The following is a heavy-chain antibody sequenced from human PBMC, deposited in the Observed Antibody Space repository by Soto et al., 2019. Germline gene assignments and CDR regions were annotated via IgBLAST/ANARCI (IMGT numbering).Heavy chain of an antibody. V-gene: IGHV1-2*02. Sequence: ASVKVSCKASGYTFTDSYIHWVRQAPGQGLEWMGWVNPNSGGTNYAQRFQGRLTMTRDTSISSAFMELSSLTSDDTAMYYCAMDWGSEGVNVWGQGTMVTVSS. CDR3: AMDWGSEGVNV. CDR1: GYTFTDSY. D-gene: IGHD7-27*01. CDR2: VNPNSGGT. J-gene: IGHJ3*01.